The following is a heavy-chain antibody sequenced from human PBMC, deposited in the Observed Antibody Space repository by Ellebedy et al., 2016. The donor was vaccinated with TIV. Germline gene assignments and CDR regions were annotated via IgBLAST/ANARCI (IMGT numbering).Heavy chain of an antibody. CDR3: ARDGYYYDSSGQSHDY. Sequence: GGSLRLXCAASGFTVSSNYMSWVRQAPGKGLEWVSVIYSGGSTYYADSVKGRFTISRDNSKNTLYLQMNSLRAEDTAAYYCARDGYYYDSSGQSHDYWGQGTLVTVSS. V-gene: IGHV3-53*01. CDR1: GFTVSSNY. CDR2: IYSGGST. J-gene: IGHJ4*02. D-gene: IGHD3-22*01.